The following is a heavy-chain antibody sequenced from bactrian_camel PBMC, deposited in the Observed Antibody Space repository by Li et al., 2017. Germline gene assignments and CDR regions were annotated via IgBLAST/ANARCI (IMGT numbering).Heavy chain of an antibody. V-gene: IGHV3S40*01. CDR1: GFTFSSYA. D-gene: IGHD2*01. CDR3: VPFPSIVTTD. J-gene: IGHJ4*01. Sequence: VQLVESGGGLAQPGGSLRLSCAASGFTFSSYAMGWVRQAPGKGLEWVSGISSGGGRTYYADSVKGRFTISRDNAKNTMYLQMNSLEPEDTAPYHCVPFPSIVTTDWGRGTQVTVS. CDR2: ISSGGGRT.